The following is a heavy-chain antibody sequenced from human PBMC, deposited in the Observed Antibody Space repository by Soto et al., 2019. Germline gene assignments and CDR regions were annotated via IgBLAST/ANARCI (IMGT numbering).Heavy chain of an antibody. J-gene: IGHJ6*02. CDR1: GGTFSSYA. Sequence: ASVKVSRKASGGTFSSYAISWVRQAPGQGLEWMGGIIPIFGTANYAQKFQGRVTITADESTSTAYMELSSLRSEDTAVYYCAKPSDSSSSSYYYGMDVWGQGTTVTVSS. D-gene: IGHD6-6*01. CDR3: AKPSDSSSSSYYYGMDV. CDR2: IIPIFGTA. V-gene: IGHV1-69*13.